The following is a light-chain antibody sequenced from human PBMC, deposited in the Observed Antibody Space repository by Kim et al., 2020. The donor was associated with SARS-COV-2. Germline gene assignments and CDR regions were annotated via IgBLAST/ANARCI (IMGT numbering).Light chain of an antibody. CDR2: YDS. V-gene: IGLV3-21*01. J-gene: IGLJ3*02. Sequence: SYVLTQPPSVSEAPGKTASITCGGNDIGSKSVHWYQQRPGQAPVLVIYYDSDRPSGIPERFSGSNSGNTATLTISGVEAGDEADYYCQVWDRSSDHWVFGGGTQLTVL. CDR1: DIGSKS. CDR3: QVWDRSSDHWV.